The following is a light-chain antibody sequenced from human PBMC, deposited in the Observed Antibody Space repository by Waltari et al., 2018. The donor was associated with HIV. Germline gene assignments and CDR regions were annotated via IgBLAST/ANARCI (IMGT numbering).Light chain of an antibody. J-gene: IGLJ3*02. CDR1: SSDVGGYDS. CDR2: EVS. CDR3: CSYAGTSTYVL. V-gene: IGLV2-11*01. Sequence: QSALTQPRSVSGSPGQSVTISCTGTSSDVGGYDSVSWYLQHPGTGPKLIIYEVSKRPSGVPDRFSGYKAGHTSSLTSAGLQTEDDADYFCCSYAGTSTYVLFGGGTKRTVL.